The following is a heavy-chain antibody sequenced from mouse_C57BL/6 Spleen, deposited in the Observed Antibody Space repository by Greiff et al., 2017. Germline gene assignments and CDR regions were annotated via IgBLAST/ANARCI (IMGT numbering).Heavy chain of an antibody. CDR2: IDPEDGDT. CDR1: GFNIKDYY. CDR3: RGGDDLDY. J-gene: IGHJ2*01. Sequence: VHVKQSGAELVRPGASVKLSCTASGFNIKDYYMHWVKQRPEQGLEWIGRIDPEDGDTEYAPKFQGKATMTADTSSNTAYLQLSSLTSEDTAVYYCRGGDDLDYWGQGTTLTVSS. V-gene: IGHV14-1*01.